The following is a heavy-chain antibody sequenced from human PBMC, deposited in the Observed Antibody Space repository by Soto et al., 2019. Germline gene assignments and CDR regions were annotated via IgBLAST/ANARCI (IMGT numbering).Heavy chain of an antibody. J-gene: IGHJ4*02. D-gene: IGHD3-22*01. V-gene: IGHV4-61*01. CDR3: SRDNSGYFPTY. Sequence: SETLSLTCSVSGGSVNSANYYWSWMRQPPGKGLEWIGFIYYNGNTKYNPSLKSRVTISLDTSKNQFSLNLTSVTAADAAVYYCSRDNSGYFPTYWGQGTLVTVS. CDR1: GGSVNSANYY. CDR2: IYYNGNT.